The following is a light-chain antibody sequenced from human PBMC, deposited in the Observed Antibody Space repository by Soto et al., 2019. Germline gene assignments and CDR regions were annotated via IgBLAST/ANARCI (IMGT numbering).Light chain of an antibody. V-gene: IGLV2-14*01. CDR1: SSDVGGYNY. J-gene: IGLJ2*01. Sequence: QSALTQPASVSGSPGQSITISCTGTSSDVGGYNYVSWYQQHPGKAPKLMIYDVSNRPSGVSNRFSGSKSGNTASLTISGLQAEDEADYYCSSYTSSSTLRVSAEGTKVTVL. CDR3: SSYTSSSTLRV. CDR2: DVS.